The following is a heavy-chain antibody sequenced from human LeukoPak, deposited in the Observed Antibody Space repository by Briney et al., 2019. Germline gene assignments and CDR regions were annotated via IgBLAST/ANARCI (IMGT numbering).Heavy chain of an antibody. CDR1: GFTFSSYW. CDR3: AKDIQGVRSRKPA. Sequence: GGSLRLSCAASGFTFSSYWMSWVRQAPGKGLEWVANIKQDGSEKYYVDSVKGRFTISRDNAKNSLYLQMNSLRAEDTAVYYCAKDIQGVRSRKPAWGQGTLVTVSS. D-gene: IGHD3-16*01. V-gene: IGHV3-7*03. CDR2: IKQDGSEK. J-gene: IGHJ5*02.